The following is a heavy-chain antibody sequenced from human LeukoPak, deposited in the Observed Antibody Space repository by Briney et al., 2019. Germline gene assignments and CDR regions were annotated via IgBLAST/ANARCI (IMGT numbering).Heavy chain of an antibody. CDR1: GFTFSNYA. D-gene: IGHD3-22*01. CDR2: ISGTGGTT. V-gene: IGHV3-23*01. J-gene: IGHJ4*02. CDR3: AKVQVEKAVVITTPFDL. Sequence: QSGGSLRLSCAASGFTFSNYAMTWVRQAPGKGLEWVSSISGTGGTTYYEDSVKGRVTISRDNSKNTLYLQMNSLRAEDTAVYYCAKVQVEKAVVITTPFDLWGQGTLVTVSS.